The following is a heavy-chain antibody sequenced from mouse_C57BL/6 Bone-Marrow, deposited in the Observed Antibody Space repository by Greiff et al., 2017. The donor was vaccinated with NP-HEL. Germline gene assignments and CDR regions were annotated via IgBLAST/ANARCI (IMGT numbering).Heavy chain of an antibody. CDR3: ASHYFDY. CDR1: GYTFTSYW. J-gene: IGHJ2*01. V-gene: IGHV1-59*01. CDR2: IDPSDSYT. Sequence: QVQLQQPGAELVRPGTSVKLSCKASGYTFTSYWMHWVKQRPGQGLEWIGVIDPSDSYTNYNQKFKGKATLTVDTSSSPAYLQLSSLTSEDSAVYYCASHYFDYWGQGTTLTVSA.